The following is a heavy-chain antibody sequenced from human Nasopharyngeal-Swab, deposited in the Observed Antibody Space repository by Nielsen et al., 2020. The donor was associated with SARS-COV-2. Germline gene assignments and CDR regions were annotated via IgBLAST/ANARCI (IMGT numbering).Heavy chain of an antibody. V-gene: IGHV7-4-1*02. CDR2: INTNTGNP. D-gene: IGHD6-13*01. J-gene: IGHJ6*02. Sequence: WVRQAPGQGLEWMGWINTNTGNPTYAQGFTGRFVFSLDTSVSTAYLQISSLKAEDTAVYYCARATTEAAGDYYYYGMDVWGQGTTVTVSS. CDR3: ARATTEAAGDYYYYGMDV.